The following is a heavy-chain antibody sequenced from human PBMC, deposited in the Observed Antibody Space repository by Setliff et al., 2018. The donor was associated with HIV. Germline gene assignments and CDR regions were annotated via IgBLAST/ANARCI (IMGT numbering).Heavy chain of an antibody. J-gene: IGHJ5*02. D-gene: IGHD5-18*01. V-gene: IGHV4-34*01. CDR1: GGSFSDDS. Sequence: LSLTCAVYGGSFSDDSWNWIRQPPGKGLEWIGYIYYSGSTYYNPSLKGRVTISVDTSKNQFSLKLSSVTAADTAVYYCARVTWIQLWLGWFDPGGQGTLVTVSS. CDR2: IYYSGST. CDR3: ARVTWIQLWLGWFDP.